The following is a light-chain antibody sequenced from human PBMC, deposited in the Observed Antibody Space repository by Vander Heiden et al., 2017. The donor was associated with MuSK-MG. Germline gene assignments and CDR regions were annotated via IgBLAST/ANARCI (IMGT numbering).Light chain of an antibody. CDR2: RNN. CDR3: AAWDDSLSGPV. CDR1: SSNIGTNY. Sequence: QSILTQPPSASGTPGQRVTISCSGSSSNIGTNYVYWYQQLPGTAPQLLIYRNNQRPSRVPDRFSGSEAGNSASLAISGLRSEDEADYDCAAWDDSLSGPVFGGGTKLTVL. V-gene: IGLV1-47*01. J-gene: IGLJ2*01.